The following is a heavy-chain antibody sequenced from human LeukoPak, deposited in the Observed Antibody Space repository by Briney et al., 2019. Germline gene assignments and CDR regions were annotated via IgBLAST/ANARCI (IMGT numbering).Heavy chain of an antibody. V-gene: IGHV3-30-3*01. Sequence: PGRSLRLSCAASGFTFSSYAMHWVRQAPGKGLEWVAVMSYDGSNKYYADSVKGRFTISRDNSKNTLYLQMNSLRAEDTAVYYCPRDRYGMDVWGQGTTVTVSS. CDR1: GFTFSSYA. J-gene: IGHJ6*02. CDR3: PRDRYGMDV. CDR2: MSYDGSNK.